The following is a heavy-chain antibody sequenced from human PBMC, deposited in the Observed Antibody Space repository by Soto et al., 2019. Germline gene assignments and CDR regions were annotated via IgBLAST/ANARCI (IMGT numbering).Heavy chain of an antibody. CDR1: GFSLSTSGIF. V-gene: IGHV2-70*01. CDR2: IDWDDDK. J-gene: IGHJ4*02. Sequence: SGPPLVTPTQTLTLPSTFSGFSLSTSGIFVGWNIQPPGKALEWLALIDWDDDKYYSTSLKTRLTISKDTSKNQVVLTMTNMDPVDTATYYCARIQLGRRYFDYWGQGTLVTVSS. CDR3: ARIQLGRRYFDY. D-gene: IGHD1-26*01.